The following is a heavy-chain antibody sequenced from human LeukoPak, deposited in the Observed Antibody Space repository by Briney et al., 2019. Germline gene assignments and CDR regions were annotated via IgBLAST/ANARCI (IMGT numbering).Heavy chain of an antibody. D-gene: IGHD6-19*01. V-gene: IGHV4-31*03. CDR2: IYYSGST. J-gene: IGHJ4*02. CDR3: ARGTAGTGFDY. Sequence: PSQTLSLTCTVSGGSISSGGYYWSWIRQHPGKGLEWIGYIYYSGSTYYNPSLKSRVTISVDTSKNRFSLKLSSVTAADTAVYYCARGTAGTGFDYWGQGTLVTVSS. CDR1: GGSISSGGYY.